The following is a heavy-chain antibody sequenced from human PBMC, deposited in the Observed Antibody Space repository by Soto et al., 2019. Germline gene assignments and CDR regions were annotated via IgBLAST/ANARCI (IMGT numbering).Heavy chain of an antibody. D-gene: IGHD2-2*02. CDR1: GGTFSSYA. J-gene: IGHJ6*02. CDR3: ARGNEDIVLEPAAIYYYDGMDV. Sequence: QVQLVQSGAEVKKPGSSVKVSGKASGGTFSSYAISWVRQAPGQGLEWMGGVVPIFGTATYAQTFQGRVTITADKSTSTAYMELSSLRAEDTAVYYCARGNEDIVLEPAAIYYYDGMDVWGQGTTVTVSS. CDR2: VVPIFGTA. V-gene: IGHV1-69*06.